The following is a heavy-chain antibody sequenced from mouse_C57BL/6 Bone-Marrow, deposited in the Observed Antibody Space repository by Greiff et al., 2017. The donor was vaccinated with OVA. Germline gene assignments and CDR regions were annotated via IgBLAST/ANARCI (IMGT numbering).Heavy chain of an antibody. CDR1: GYAFSSSW. Sequence: VQLQQSGPELVKPGASVKISCKASGYAFSSSWMNWVKQRPGKGLEWIGRIYPGDGDTNYNGKFKGKATLTADKSSSTAYMQLSSLTSEDSAVYFCATMMVTPFMDYWGQGTSVTVSS. J-gene: IGHJ4*01. CDR2: IYPGDGDT. CDR3: ATMMVTPFMDY. V-gene: IGHV1-82*01. D-gene: IGHD2-3*01.